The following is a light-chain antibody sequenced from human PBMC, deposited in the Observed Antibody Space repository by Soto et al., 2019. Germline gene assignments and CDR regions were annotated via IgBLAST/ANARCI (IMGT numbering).Light chain of an antibody. J-gene: IGKJ1*01. Sequence: EIVLTQSPGTLSLSPGERATLSCGASQSVVSNYLAWYQQKPGQGPRLLIFGASSRATGIPDRFSGSGSGTDFTLTISRLEPEDFAVYYCQRYGSSPLTFGQGTKVEIK. CDR3: QRYGSSPLT. CDR2: GAS. V-gene: IGKV3-20*01. CDR1: QSVVSNY.